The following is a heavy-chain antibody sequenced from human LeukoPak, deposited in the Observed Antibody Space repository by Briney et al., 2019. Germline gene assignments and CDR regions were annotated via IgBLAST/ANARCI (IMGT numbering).Heavy chain of an antibody. Sequence: GGSLRLSCAASGFTFSSYSMNWVRQAPGKGLEWVSYISSSSSTIYYADSVKGRFTISRDNAKNSLYLQMNSLRDEDTAVYYCARDLSYYDSSAIIYYYYYGMDVWGQGTTVTVSS. V-gene: IGHV3-48*02. CDR1: GFTFSSYS. D-gene: IGHD3-22*01. CDR3: ARDLSYYDSSAIIYYYYYGMDV. J-gene: IGHJ6*02. CDR2: ISSSSSTI.